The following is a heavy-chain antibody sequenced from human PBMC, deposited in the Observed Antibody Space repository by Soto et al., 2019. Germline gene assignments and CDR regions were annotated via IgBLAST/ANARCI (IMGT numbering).Heavy chain of an antibody. V-gene: IGHV3-7*01. Sequence: EVQLVESGGGLVQPGGSLRISCAVSGFTFSSYWMSWVRQAPGKGLEWVATIKQGGSEKYYVDSVKGRFSISGDNAENSLYLQMNSLSAADTAVYFCVRDVGYDYVDWGQGTLVTVSS. CDR2: IKQGGSEK. CDR1: GFTFSSYW. D-gene: IGHD5-12*01. CDR3: VRDVGYDYVD. J-gene: IGHJ4*02.